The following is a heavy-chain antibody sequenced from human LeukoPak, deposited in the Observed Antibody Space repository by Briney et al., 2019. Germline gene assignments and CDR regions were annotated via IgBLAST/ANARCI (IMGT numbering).Heavy chain of an antibody. CDR3: ARGQAYYDFWSGHSSLDY. J-gene: IGHJ4*02. D-gene: IGHD3-3*01. Sequence: PSETLSLTCAVYGGSFSGYYWSWIRQPPGKGLEWIGEINHSGSTNYNPSLKSRVTISVDTSKNQFSLKLSSVTAADTAVYYCARGQAYYDFWSGHSSLDYWGQGTLVTVSS. CDR1: GGSFSGYY. V-gene: IGHV4-34*01. CDR2: INHSGST.